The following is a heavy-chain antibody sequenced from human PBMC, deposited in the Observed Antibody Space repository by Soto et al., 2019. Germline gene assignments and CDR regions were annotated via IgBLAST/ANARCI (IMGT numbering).Heavy chain of an antibody. Sequence: PGESLKISCKGSGYSFTSYWISWVRQMPGKGLEWMGRIDPSDSYTNYSPSFQGHVTISADKSISTAYLQWSSLKASDTAMYYCASLPSGSYPLREDGPHGMDVWGQGTTVTVSS. D-gene: IGHD1-26*01. V-gene: IGHV5-10-1*01. CDR1: GYSFTSYW. CDR3: ASLPSGSYPLREDGPHGMDV. J-gene: IGHJ6*02. CDR2: IDPSDSYT.